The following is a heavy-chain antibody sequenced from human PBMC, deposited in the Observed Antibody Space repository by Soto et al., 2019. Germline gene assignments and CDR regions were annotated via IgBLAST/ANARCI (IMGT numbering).Heavy chain of an antibody. CDR3: AHIRVTMIVGAGYFQH. D-gene: IGHD3-22*01. J-gene: IGHJ1*01. Sequence: QITLKESGPTLVKPTQTLTLTCTFSGFSLSSSGVGVGWIRQPPGKALEWVALIYWDDTKRYSPSLKSGLTITKXTXKXXAVLTTTNMDPVDTATYSCAHIRVTMIVGAGYFQHWGQGTLVTVSS. CDR2: IYWDDTK. V-gene: IGHV2-5*02. CDR1: GFSLSSSGVG.